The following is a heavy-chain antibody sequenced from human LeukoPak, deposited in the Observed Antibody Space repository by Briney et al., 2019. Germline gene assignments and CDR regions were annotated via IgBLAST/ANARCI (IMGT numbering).Heavy chain of an antibody. D-gene: IGHD3-16*01. J-gene: IGHJ4*02. V-gene: IGHV1-69*13. CDR3: ARDGGGSVDY. CDR2: IIPMFKTP. CDR1: GVTFSSYA. Sequence: GASVKVSCKASGVTFSSYAMSWVRQAPGQGLECMGGIIPMFKTPKYVQKFQDRLTITADESTRTAYMELNSLRSDDTAVYYCARDGGGSVDYWGQGTLITVSS.